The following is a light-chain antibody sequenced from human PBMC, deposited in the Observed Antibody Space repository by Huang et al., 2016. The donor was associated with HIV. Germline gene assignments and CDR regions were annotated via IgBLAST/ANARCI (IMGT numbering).Light chain of an antibody. CDR1: QGIVNS. Sequence: DIQMTQSPSSLSASVGDRVTITCRASQGIVNSLVWDQQKPGKAPRLLLYATSSLGSGVPTRFSGSGSGQQYTLTINTLQPADNASYYCQQYHSLTWTFGQGTKVEIK. J-gene: IGKJ1*01. V-gene: IGKV1-NL1*01. CDR3: QQYHSLTWT. CDR2: ATS.